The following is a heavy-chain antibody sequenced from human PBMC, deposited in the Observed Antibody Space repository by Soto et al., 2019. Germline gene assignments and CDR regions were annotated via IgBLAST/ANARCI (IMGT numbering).Heavy chain of an antibody. Sequence: SETLSLTCTVSGGSLTSYYWAWIRQPPGKGLKWIGYIYYSGSTSYNPSNNSRVTISVDSSNTQFSLNLSSVCAADTAVYYCARLGGYYQSLDSWGQGTLVTVS. CDR3: ARLGGYYQSLDS. D-gene: IGHD3-22*01. V-gene: IGHV4-59*08. CDR2: IYYSGST. CDR1: GGSLTSYY. J-gene: IGHJ5*01.